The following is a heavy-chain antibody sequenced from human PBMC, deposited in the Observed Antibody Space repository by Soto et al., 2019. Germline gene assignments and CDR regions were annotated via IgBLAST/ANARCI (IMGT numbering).Heavy chain of an antibody. J-gene: IGHJ3*02. V-gene: IGHV1-18*01. Sequence: QVQLVQSGAEVKKPGASVKVSCKASGYTFTSYGISWVRQAPGQGLEWMGWISAYNGNTNYAQKLQGRVTMTTDTSTSTAYMGLRSLRSDDTAVYYCARRYCSGGSCYDYDAFDIWGQGAMVTVSS. CDR2: ISAYNGNT. CDR3: ARRYCSGGSCYDYDAFDI. CDR1: GYTFTSYG. D-gene: IGHD2-15*01.